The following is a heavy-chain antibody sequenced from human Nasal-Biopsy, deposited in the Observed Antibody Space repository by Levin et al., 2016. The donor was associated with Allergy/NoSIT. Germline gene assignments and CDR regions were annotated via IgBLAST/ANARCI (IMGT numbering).Heavy chain of an antibody. CDR3: ARCGYNYRGGYDP. D-gene: IGHD5-12*01. V-gene: IGHV1-69*05. CDR1: GVNFNNYV. CDR2: IIPMFGTA. Sequence: SVKVSCKASGVNFNNYVITWVRQAPWVRQAPGQGLEWMGGIIPMFGTASYAQKFQGRVTMTRDTSTSTAYMELSSLRYEDTAVYYCARCGYNYRGGYDPWGQGTLVTVSS. J-gene: IGHJ5*02.